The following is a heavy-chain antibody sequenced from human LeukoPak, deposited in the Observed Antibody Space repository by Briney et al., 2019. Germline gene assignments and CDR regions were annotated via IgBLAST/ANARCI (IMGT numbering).Heavy chain of an antibody. CDR2: INMYTANP. CDR3: ARHDNDDDFDY. V-gene: IGHV7-4-1*02. Sequence: ASVKVSCKASGYTFTRYAINWLRQAPGQGLEWMGWINMYTANPAYAQGFTERFVFSLDTSVTTAYLQISDLKTEDTAVYYCARHDNDDDFDYWGQGTLVTVSS. J-gene: IGHJ4*02. D-gene: IGHD3-16*01. CDR1: GYTFTRYA.